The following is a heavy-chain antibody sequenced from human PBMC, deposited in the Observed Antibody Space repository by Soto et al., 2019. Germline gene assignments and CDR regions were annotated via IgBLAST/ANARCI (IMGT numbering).Heavy chain of an antibody. V-gene: IGHV4-59*08. CDR3: ARHYGSGKYPLDY. D-gene: IGHD3-10*01. CDR1: GGSISGYY. CDR2: IYNSGTT. Sequence: SETLSLTCSVSGGSISGYYWSWFRQSPGKGLEWIAYIYNSGTTNYNPSLKSRVTISVDTSKNQFSLAVRSVTAADTAMYYCARHYGSGKYPLDYWGEGILVTVSS. J-gene: IGHJ4*02.